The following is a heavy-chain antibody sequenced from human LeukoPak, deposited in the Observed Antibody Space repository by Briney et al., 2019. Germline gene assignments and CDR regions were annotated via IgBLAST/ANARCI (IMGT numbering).Heavy chain of an antibody. D-gene: IGHD4-23*01. J-gene: IGHJ4*02. CDR3: ARRGYGGKRGDYFDY. V-gene: IGHV4-59*08. CDR2: IYYSGST. CDR1: GGSISSYY. Sequence: SETLSLTCTVSGGSISSYYWSWIRQPPGKGLEWIGYIYYSGSTNYNPSLKSRVTISVDTSKNQFSLKLSSVTAADTAVYYCARRGYGGKRGDYFDYWGQGTLVTVSS.